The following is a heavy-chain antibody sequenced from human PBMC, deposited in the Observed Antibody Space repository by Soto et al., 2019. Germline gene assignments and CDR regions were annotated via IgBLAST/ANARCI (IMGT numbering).Heavy chain of an antibody. CDR2: ISYDGSNK. J-gene: IGHJ4*02. Sequence: SLRLSCAASGFTFSSYGMHWVRQAPGKGLEWVAVISYDGSNKYYADSVKGRFTISRDNSKNTLYLQMNSLRAEDTAVYYCAKSLHYYDSSGPDYWGQGTLVTVSS. CDR3: AKSLHYYDSSGPDY. V-gene: IGHV3-30*18. D-gene: IGHD3-22*01. CDR1: GFTFSSYG.